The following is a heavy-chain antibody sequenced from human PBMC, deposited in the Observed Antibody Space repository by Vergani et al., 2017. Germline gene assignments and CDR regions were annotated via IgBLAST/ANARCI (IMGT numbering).Heavy chain of an antibody. V-gene: IGHV5-51*01. Sequence: EVQLVQSGAEVKKPGESLKISCKGSGYSFTSYWIGWVRQMPGKGLEWMGIIYPGDSDTRYSPSFQGQVTISADKSISTAYLQWSSLKASDTAMYYCARSRCPGSGRPGWYGMDVWGQGTTVTVSS. J-gene: IGHJ6*02. CDR2: IYPGDSDT. D-gene: IGHD3-10*01. CDR1: GYSFTSYW. CDR3: ARSRCPGSGRPGWYGMDV.